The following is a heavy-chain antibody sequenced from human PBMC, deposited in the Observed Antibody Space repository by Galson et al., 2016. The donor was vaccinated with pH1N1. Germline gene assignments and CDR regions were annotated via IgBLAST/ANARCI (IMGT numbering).Heavy chain of an antibody. D-gene: IGHD4-17*01. V-gene: IGHV3-11*01. CDR1: GFSFSGRS. CDR2: INYSGRDT. Sequence: SLRLSCAASGFSFSGRSMSWIRQAPGKGLEWIAYINYSGRDTYYGDSVRGRFTISRDNAKNSIYLQMNSLRAEDTAVYYCTRCDYGDYVGIDYWGQGTVVTVSS. J-gene: IGHJ4*02. CDR3: TRCDYGDYVGIDY.